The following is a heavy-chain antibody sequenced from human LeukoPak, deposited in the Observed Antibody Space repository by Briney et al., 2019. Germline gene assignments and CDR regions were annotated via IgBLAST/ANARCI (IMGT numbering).Heavy chain of an antibody. Sequence: GGSLRLSCAASGFTFSSYGMHWVRQAPGKGLEWVAVISYDGSNKYYADSVKGRFTISRDNSKNTLYLQMNSLRAEDTAVYYCAKGSPPYWLQIWFDPWGQGTLVTVSS. J-gene: IGHJ5*02. V-gene: IGHV3-30*18. D-gene: IGHD2-8*02. CDR1: GFTFSSYG. CDR3: AKGSPPYWLQIWFDP. CDR2: ISYDGSNK.